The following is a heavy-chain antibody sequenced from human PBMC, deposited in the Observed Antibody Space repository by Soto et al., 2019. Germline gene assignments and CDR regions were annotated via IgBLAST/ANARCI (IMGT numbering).Heavy chain of an antibody. J-gene: IGHJ4*02. CDR1: GYTFASYG. D-gene: IGHD3-10*01. V-gene: IGHV1-3*04. CDR3: AICFTMVRGGPDY. CDR2: INTGNGNT. Sequence: ASVKVSCKASGYTFASYGFSWVRQAPGQRLEWMGWINTGNGNTEYSQRFQGRVTITRDTSATTAHMELSSLTSEDTAVYYCAICFTMVRGGPDYWGQGTLVTVSS.